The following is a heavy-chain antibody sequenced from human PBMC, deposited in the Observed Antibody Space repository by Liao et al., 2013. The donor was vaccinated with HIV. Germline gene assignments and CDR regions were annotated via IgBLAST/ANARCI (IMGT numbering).Heavy chain of an antibody. J-gene: IGHJ3*02. CDR2: IYTSGST. Sequence: QVRLDQWGAGLLKPSETLSLTCAVYGASLSGYSWNWIRQPSGKGLEWIGRIYTSGSTNYNPSLRSRVTMYIYTSRDQFSLKLSSVTAADTAIYFCASSRYCSGGSCYRGDVFDIWGHGDNGHRLF. V-gene: IGHV4-59*10. D-gene: IGHD2-15*01. CDR1: GASLSGYS. CDR3: ASSRYCSGGSCYRGDVFDI.